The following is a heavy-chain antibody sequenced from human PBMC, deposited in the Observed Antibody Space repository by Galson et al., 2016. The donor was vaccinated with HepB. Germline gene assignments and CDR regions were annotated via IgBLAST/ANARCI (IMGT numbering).Heavy chain of an antibody. J-gene: IGHJ4*02. V-gene: IGHV3-30*18. CDR2: ISYDGDNK. CDR3: AKGDRTPRTSIYGGAFDY. Sequence: SLRLSCAASGFTFSTYGMRWVRQAPGKGLEWVALISYDGDNKNYADSVKGRFTISRDNSNNTLYLQRNRMRIEDTAVYYCAKGDRTPRTSIYGGAFDYWGQGALVTVSS. CDR1: GFTFSTYG. D-gene: IGHD4-23*01.